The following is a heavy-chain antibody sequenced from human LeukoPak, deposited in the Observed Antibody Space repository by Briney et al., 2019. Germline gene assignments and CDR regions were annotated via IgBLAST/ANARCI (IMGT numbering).Heavy chain of an antibody. D-gene: IGHD2-8*01. Sequence: GRSLRLSCAASGFIFHGYSMHWIRQAPGKGLEWVAVISYDGSNAYYEDSVKGRFTISRDNSKYTVDLQMNSLRPEDTAVYYCAAEGSLYYYDFWGKGTLVTVSS. V-gene: IGHV3-30*03. CDR2: ISYDGSNA. J-gene: IGHJ4*02. CDR1: GFIFHGYS. CDR3: AAEGSLYYYDF.